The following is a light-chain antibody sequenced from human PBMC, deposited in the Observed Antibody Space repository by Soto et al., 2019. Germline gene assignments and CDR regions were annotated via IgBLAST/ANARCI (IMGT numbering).Light chain of an antibody. CDR1: RSDVGGYNL. CDR2: EAT. V-gene: IGLV2-23*01. CDR3: GSYADGRTWV. Sequence: QSALTQPASVSGSPGQSITISCTGTRSDVGGYNLVSWYQHHPGKAPKLLIYEATERPSGISNRFSASKSANTASLTVSGLKTEDEADYYCGSYADGRTWVFGGGTKATVL. J-gene: IGLJ3*02.